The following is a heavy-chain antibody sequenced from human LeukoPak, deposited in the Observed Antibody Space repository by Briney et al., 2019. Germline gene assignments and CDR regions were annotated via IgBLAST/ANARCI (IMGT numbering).Heavy chain of an antibody. CDR2: ITTGGPNT. CDR1: GFTFNSYA. Sequence: PGGSLRLSCAASGFTFNSYAMIWVRQAPGKGLKWVSTITTGGPNTYYADSVKGRFTVSRDDSKNTLYLQMNSLRAEDTAVYYCAKDGGLWVSAHWGDSWGRGTLVTVSS. D-gene: IGHD7-27*01. CDR3: AKDGGLWVSAHWGDS. V-gene: IGHV3-23*01. J-gene: IGHJ4*02.